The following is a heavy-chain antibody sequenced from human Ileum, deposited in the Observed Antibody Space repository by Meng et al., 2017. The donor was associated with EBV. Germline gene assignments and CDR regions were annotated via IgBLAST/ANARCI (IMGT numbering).Heavy chain of an antibody. Sequence: QMPLKESAPTVVKPTQTLPLPCYFSWFSLSTSGVGVGWIRQPPGKALEWLAMIYGQGDKHYSPSLTSRLTITKDTSKNQVVLTMTNMDSVDTATYYCALRPRQLLRGWFDSWGQGALVTVSS. CDR3: ALRPRQLLRGWFDS. V-gene: IGHV2-5*01. D-gene: IGHD6-13*01. J-gene: IGHJ5*01. CDR1: WFSLSTSGVG. CDR2: IYGQGDK.